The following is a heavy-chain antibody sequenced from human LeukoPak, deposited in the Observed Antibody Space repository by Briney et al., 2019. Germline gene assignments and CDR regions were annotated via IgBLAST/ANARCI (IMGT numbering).Heavy chain of an antibody. Sequence: PSETLSLTCTVSGGSISSYYWSWIRQPPGKGLEWIGYIYYSGSTNYNPSLEGRVTISVDTSKNQFSVKLSSVTAADTAVYYCARSQNYYGSGDYWSQGTLVTVSS. V-gene: IGHV4-59*01. CDR1: GGSISSYY. CDR3: ARSQNYYGSGDY. CDR2: IYYSGST. J-gene: IGHJ4*02. D-gene: IGHD3-10*01.